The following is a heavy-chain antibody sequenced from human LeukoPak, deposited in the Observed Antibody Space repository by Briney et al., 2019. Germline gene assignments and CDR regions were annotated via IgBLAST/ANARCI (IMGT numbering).Heavy chain of an antibody. V-gene: IGHV1-18*01. Sequence: ASVKVSCKASGYTFTSYGISWVRQAPGQGLEWMGWISAYNGNTNYAQKLQGRATMTTDTSTSTAYMELRSLRSDDTAVYYCARSPPLDTANYFDYWGQGTLVTVSS. CDR3: ARSPPLDTANYFDY. CDR2: ISAYNGNT. CDR1: GYTFTSYG. J-gene: IGHJ4*02. D-gene: IGHD5-18*01.